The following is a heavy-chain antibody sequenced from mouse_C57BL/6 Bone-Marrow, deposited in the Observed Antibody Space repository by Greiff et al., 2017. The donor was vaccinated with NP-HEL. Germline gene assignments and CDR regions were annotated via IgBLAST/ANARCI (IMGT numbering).Heavy chain of an antibody. J-gene: IGHJ4*01. Sequence: QVQLQQPGAELVKPGASVKLSCKASGYTFTSYWMHWVKQRPGQGLEWIGMIHPNSGSTNYNEKFKSKATLTVDKSSSTAYMQLSSLTSEDSAVYYCARWDSYGYAMDYWGQGTSVTVSS. D-gene: IGHD3-3*01. V-gene: IGHV1-64*01. CDR1: GYTFTSYW. CDR3: ARWDSYGYAMDY. CDR2: IHPNSGST.